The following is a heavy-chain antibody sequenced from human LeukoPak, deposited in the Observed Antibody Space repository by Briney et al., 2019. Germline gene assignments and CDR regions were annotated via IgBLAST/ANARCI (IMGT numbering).Heavy chain of an antibody. V-gene: IGHV3-23*01. CDR1: GFAFSSYA. CDR3: AKGSDIVVVPAAREGDWFDP. J-gene: IGHJ5*02. D-gene: IGHD2-2*01. Sequence: PGGSLRLSCAASGFAFSSYAMSWVRQAPGKGLEWVSAISGSGGSTYYADSVKGRFTISRDNSKNTLYLQMNSLSAEDTAVYYCAKGSDIVVVPAAREGDWFDPWGQGTLVTVSS. CDR2: ISGSGGST.